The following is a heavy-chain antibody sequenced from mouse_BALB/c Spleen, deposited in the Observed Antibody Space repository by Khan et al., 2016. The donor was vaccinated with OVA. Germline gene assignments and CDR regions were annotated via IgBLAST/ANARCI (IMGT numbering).Heavy chain of an antibody. D-gene: IGHD1-1*01. Sequence: LVKTGASVKISCKASGYSFTGYYMHWVKQSHGKSLEWIGYISCYNGSTTYNQKFKGKATFTVDTSSRTVYMQFNRLTYEDSGVYYCARWDYYGSSSFAYWGQGTLVTVSA. CDR3: ARWDYYGSSSFAY. J-gene: IGHJ3*01. CDR2: ISCYNGST. V-gene: IGHV1S34*01. CDR1: GYSFTGYY.